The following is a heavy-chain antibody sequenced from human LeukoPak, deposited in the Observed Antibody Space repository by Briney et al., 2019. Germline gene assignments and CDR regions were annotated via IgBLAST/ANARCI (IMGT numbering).Heavy chain of an antibody. CDR1: GFTVNSNY. J-gene: IGHJ6*02. V-gene: IGHV3-53*04. Sequence: GGSLRLSCAASGFTVNSNYMSWVHQAPGKGLEWVSVIYSGGSTYYADSVKGRFTISRHNSKNTLYLQMNSLRAEDTAVYYCARDSITVTTSEDDYYYGMDVWGQGTTVTVSS. CDR2: IYSGGST. D-gene: IGHD4-17*01. CDR3: ARDSITVTTSEDDYYYGMDV.